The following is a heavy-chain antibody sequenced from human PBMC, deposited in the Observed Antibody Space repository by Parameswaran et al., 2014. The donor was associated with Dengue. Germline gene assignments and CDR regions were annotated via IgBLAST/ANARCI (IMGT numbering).Heavy chain of an antibody. J-gene: IGHJ3*02. CDR2: IIPIFGTA. D-gene: IGHD6-13*01. CDR3: ARDLFTVIAAAGTGHGAFDI. Sequence: WVRQAPGQGLEWMGRIIPIFGTANYAQKFQGRVTITADESTSTAYMELSSLRSEDTAVYYCARDLFTVIAAAGTGHGAFDIWGQGTMVTVSS. V-gene: IGHV1-69*15.